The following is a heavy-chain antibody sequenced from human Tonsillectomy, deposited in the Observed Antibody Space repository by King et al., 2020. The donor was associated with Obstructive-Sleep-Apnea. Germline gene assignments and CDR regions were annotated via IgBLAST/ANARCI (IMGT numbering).Heavy chain of an antibody. Sequence: VQLVESGGGLVQPGGSLRLSCAASGFTFSSYSMNWVRQAPGKGREWVSYISSSSSTIYYAHSVKGRFTISRDKAKNTLYLQLTTLRAEDTAVYYCASVRFLEWVLPNPSYYYYGMDVWGQGTTVTVSS. D-gene: IGHD3-3*01. J-gene: IGHJ6*02. V-gene: IGHV3-48*01. CDR2: ISSSSSTI. CDR3: ASVRFLEWVLPNPSYYYYGMDV. CDR1: GFTFSSYS.